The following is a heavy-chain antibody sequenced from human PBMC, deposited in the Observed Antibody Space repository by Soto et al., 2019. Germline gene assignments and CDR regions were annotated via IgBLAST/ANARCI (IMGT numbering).Heavy chain of an antibody. V-gene: IGHV3-21*01. CDR1: GFTFSSYS. J-gene: IGHJ4*02. D-gene: IGHD2-2*01. CDR2: ISSSSSYI. CDR3: GRGASIRPAPYYFDY. Sequence: GGSLRLSCAASGFTFSSYSMNWVRQAPGKGLEWVSPISSSSSYIYYAASVKGRFTISRDNAKNSLYLQMNSLRAEDTAVYYCGRGASIRPAPYYFDYWGQGTLVTVSS.